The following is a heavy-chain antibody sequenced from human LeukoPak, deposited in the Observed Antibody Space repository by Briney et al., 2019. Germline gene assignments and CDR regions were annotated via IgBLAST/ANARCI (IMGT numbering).Heavy chain of an antibody. CDR3: AKDSSSGTYFDY. Sequence: GGSLRLSCAVSGFTFSTYDMSWVRQAPGKGLEWVSAISGSGGSTYYADSVKGRFTISKDNSKNTLYLQLKSLRAEDTAVYYCAKDSSSGTYFDYWGQGTLVTVSS. D-gene: IGHD1-26*01. V-gene: IGHV3-23*01. CDR2: ISGSGGST. J-gene: IGHJ4*02. CDR1: GFTFSTYD.